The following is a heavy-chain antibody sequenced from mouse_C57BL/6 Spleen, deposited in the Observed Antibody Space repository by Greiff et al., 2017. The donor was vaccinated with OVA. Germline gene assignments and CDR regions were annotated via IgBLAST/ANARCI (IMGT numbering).Heavy chain of an antibody. D-gene: IGHD2-4*01. CDR2: IDPSDSET. J-gene: IGHJ4*01. CDR1: GYTFTSYW. CDR3: ARNYYYDEGDYYALDY. V-gene: IGHV1-52*01. Sequence: VQLQQPGAELVRPGSSVKLSCKASGYTFTSYWMHWVKQRPIQGLEWIGNIDPSDSETHYNQKFKDKATLTVDKSSSTAYMQLSSLTSEDSAVYYCARNYYYDEGDYYALDYWGQGTSVTVSS.